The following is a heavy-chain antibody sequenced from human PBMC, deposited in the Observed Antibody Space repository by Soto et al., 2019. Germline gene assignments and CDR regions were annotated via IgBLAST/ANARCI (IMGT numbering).Heavy chain of an antibody. CDR3: TRAKWLPLPGDS. Sequence: GGSLRLSCSTSGFTFGDYAMSWFRQAPGKGLEWVTFITSKAYGGTTEYAASVKGRFTISRDDSKSIAYLQMDSLKTEDTAVYYCTRAKWLPLPGDSWGRGTLVTVSS. D-gene: IGHD5-12*01. CDR2: ITSKAYGGTT. J-gene: IGHJ4*02. V-gene: IGHV3-49*03. CDR1: GFTFGDYA.